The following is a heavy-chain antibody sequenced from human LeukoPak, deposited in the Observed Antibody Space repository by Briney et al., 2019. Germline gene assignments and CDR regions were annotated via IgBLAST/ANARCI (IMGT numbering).Heavy chain of an antibody. CDR3: AREYYGDYHAFDI. D-gene: IGHD4-17*01. V-gene: IGHV3-21*01. J-gene: IGHJ3*02. Sequence: PGGSLRLSCAASGFTFSSYSMNWVRQGPGKGLECVSSISSSSSYIYYADSVKGRFTISRDNAKNSLYLQMNSLRAEDTAVYYCAREYYGDYHAFDIWGQGTMVTVSS. CDR1: GFTFSSYS. CDR2: ISSSSSYI.